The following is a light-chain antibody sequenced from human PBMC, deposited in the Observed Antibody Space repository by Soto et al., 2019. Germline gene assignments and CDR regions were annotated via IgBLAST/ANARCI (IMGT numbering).Light chain of an antibody. CDR3: QQYNRGRT. Sequence: DIQMTQSPSTLSASVCDRVTTSCRASQSISSWLAWYQQKPGKATKLLIYDASSLESGVPRWFSGGGCGKEIPLTISRLPPDDFATYYCQQYNRGRTCGQGTKVDIK. V-gene: IGKV1-5*01. CDR2: DAS. J-gene: IGKJ1*01. CDR1: QSISSW.